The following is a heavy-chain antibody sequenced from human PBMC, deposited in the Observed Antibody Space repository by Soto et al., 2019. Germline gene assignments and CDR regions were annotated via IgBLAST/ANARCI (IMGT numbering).Heavy chain of an antibody. CDR3: ARSATSIAAAGTGFDY. V-gene: IGHV3-53*01. Sequence: PGGSLRLSCAASGFTVSSNYMSWVRQAPGKGLEWVSVIYSGGSTYYADSVKGRFTISRDNSKNTLYLQMSSLRAEDTAVYYCARSATSIAAAGTGFDYWGQGTPVTVSS. CDR2: IYSGGST. J-gene: IGHJ4*01. CDR1: GFTVSSNY. D-gene: IGHD6-13*01.